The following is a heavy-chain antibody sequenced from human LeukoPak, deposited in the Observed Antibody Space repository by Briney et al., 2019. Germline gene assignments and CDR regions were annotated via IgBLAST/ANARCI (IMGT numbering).Heavy chain of an antibody. V-gene: IGHV3-21*01. CDR3: ARDYRIEAAEPYNWFDP. CDR2: ISSSSSYI. CDR1: GFTFSSYS. D-gene: IGHD6-13*01. Sequence: GGSLRLSCAASGFTFSSYSMNWVRQAPGKGLEWVPSISSSSSYIYYADSVKGRFTISRDNAKNSLYLQMNSLRAEDTAVYYCARDYRIEAAEPYNWFDPWGQGTLVTVSS. J-gene: IGHJ5*02.